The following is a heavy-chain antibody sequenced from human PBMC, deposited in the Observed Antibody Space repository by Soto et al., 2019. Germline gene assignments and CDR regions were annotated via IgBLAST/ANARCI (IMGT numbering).Heavy chain of an antibody. CDR3: ARSTTPCYFDY. CDR2: IYYSGST. CDR1: DGSISSSSYY. Sequence: SETLSLTCTVSDGSISSSSYYWGWIRQPPGKGLEWIGSIYYSGSTYYNPSLKSRVTISVDTSKNQFSLKLSSVTAADTAVYYCARSTTPCYFDYWGQGTLVTGSS. J-gene: IGHJ4*02. D-gene: IGHD4-17*01. V-gene: IGHV4-39*01.